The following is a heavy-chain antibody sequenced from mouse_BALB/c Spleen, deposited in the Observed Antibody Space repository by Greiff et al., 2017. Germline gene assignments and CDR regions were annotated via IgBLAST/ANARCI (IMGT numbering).Heavy chain of an antibody. J-gene: IGHJ1*01. CDR3: ARRPDCYYGYFAY. CDR2: IDPANGNT. Sequence: VQLQQSGAELVKPGASVKLSCTASGFNIKDTYMHWVKQRPEQGLEWIGRIDPANGNTKYDPKLQGKATITADTSSNPAYLQLSSLTSEDTAVYYCARRPDCYYGYFAYWGAGTPVTVSS. D-gene: IGHD2-4*01. V-gene: IGHV14-3*02. CDR1: GFNIKDTY.